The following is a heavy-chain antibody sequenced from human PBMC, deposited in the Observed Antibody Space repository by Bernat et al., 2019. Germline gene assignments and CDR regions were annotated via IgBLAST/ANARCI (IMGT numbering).Heavy chain of an antibody. CDR1: GFTVSSNY. Sequence: EVQLVETGGGLIQPGGSLRLSCAASGFTVSSNYMSWVRQAPGKGLEWVSVIYSGGSTYYADSVKGRFTISRDNSKNTLYLQMNSLRAEDTAVYYCARLDVDTTDAFDIWGQGTMFTVSS. CDR3: ARLDVDTTDAFDI. V-gene: IGHV3-53*02. D-gene: IGHD5-18*01. CDR2: IYSGGST. J-gene: IGHJ3*02.